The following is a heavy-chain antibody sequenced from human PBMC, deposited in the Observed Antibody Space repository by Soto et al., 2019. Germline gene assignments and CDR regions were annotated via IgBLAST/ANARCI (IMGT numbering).Heavy chain of an antibody. V-gene: IGHV4-34*01. CDR3: ARGDYYDSRNFDY. CDR1: GGSFSGYY. J-gene: IGHJ4*02. CDR2: INHSGST. Sequence: ASETLSLTCAVCGGSFSGYYWSWIRQPPGKGLEWIREINHSGSTNYNPSLKSRVTISVDTSKNQFSLKLSSVTAADTAVYYCARGDYYDSRNFDYWGQGTLVTVSS. D-gene: IGHD3-22*01.